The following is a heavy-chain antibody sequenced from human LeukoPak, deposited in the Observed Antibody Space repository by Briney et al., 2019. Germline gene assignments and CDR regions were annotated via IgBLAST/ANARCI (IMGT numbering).Heavy chain of an antibody. Sequence: ASVKVSCKVSGYTLTELSMHWVRQAPGKGLEWMGGFDPEDGETIYAQKFQGRVTMTEDTSTDTAYMELSSLRSEDTAVYYCATAAVADPPLLFDYWGQGTLVTVSS. D-gene: IGHD6-19*01. CDR1: GYTLTELS. CDR3: ATAAVADPPLLFDY. J-gene: IGHJ4*02. V-gene: IGHV1-24*01. CDR2: FDPEDGET.